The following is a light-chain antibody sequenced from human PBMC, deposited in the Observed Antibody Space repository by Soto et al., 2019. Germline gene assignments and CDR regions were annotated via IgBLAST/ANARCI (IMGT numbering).Light chain of an antibody. J-gene: IGLJ1*01. CDR2: EVN. CDR3: SSYAGTNNPYV. Sequence: QSALTQPPSASGSPGQSVTISCTGTSSDVGGYNFVSWYQQHPGKAPKLIIYEVNKRPSGVPDRFSASKSGNTASLTVSGLQAEDEADYYCSSYAGTNNPYVFGTGTKVTVL. V-gene: IGLV2-8*01. CDR1: SSDVGGYNF.